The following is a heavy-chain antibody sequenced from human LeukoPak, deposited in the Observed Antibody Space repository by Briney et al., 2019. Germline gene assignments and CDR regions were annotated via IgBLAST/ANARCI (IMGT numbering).Heavy chain of an antibody. Sequence: GASVKASCKASGYTFTNYAMNWGRQAPGQGLEWMGWINTNTGNPTYAQGFTGRFVFSLDTSVSTAYLQISSLKAEDTAVYYCARKGPNYYYYYMDVWGKGTTVTVSS. CDR2: INTNTGNP. CDR1: GYTFTNYA. V-gene: IGHV7-4-1*02. J-gene: IGHJ6*03. CDR3: ARKGPNYYYYYMDV.